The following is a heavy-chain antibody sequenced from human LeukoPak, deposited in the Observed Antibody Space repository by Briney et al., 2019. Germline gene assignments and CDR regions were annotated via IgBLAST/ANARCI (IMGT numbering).Heavy chain of an antibody. D-gene: IGHD3-10*01. CDR2: ISGSGGST. J-gene: IGHJ4*02. CDR3: AKGSFGSGSYYLPFDY. Sequence: GGSLRLSCAASGFTFSSYAMSWVRQAPGKGLEWVSAISGSGGSTYYADSVKGRFTISRDNSKNTLYLQMNSLRAEDTAVYYCAKGSFGSGSYYLPFDYWGQGTLVTVSS. V-gene: IGHV3-23*01. CDR1: GFTFSSYA.